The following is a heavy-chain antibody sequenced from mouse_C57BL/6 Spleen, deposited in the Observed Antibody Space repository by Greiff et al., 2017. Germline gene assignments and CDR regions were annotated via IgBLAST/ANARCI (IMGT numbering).Heavy chain of an antibody. CDR2: ISSGGSYT. CDR3: ARSYYSNSPYAMDY. V-gene: IGHV5-6*01. CDR1: GFTFSSYG. Sequence: EVQGVESGGDLVKPGGSLKLSCAASGFTFSSYGMSWVRQTPDKRLEWVATISSGGSYTYYPDSVKGRFTISRDNAKNTLYLQMSSLKSEDTAMYYCARSYYSNSPYAMDYWGQGTSVTVSS. D-gene: IGHD2-5*01. J-gene: IGHJ4*01.